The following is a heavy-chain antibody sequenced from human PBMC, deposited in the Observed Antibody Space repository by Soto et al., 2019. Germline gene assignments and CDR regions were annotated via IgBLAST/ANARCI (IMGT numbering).Heavy chain of an antibody. V-gene: IGHV3-30-3*01. CDR3: ARGYKVATRGAVFDP. Sequence: QVQLVVSGGGVVQPGRSLRLSCAASGFTFSSYAKHWVRQAPGKGLEWVAVISYDGSNKYYADSVKGRFTISRDNSKNTLYLQMTSLRAEDTAVYYCARGYKVATRGAVFDPWGQGTLVTVSS. CDR2: ISYDGSNK. CDR1: GFTFSSYA. J-gene: IGHJ5*02. D-gene: IGHD3-10*01.